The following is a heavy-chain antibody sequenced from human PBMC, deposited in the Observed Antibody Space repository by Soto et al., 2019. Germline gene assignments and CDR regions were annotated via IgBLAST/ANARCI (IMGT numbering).Heavy chain of an antibody. Sequence: QVQLVESGGGVVQPGRSLRLSCAASGFTFTSNPMHWVRQAPGKGLEWVAVVSYDGSNKYYADSVKGRFTISRDNSKNTLSLQMNSLRGEDTAVYYCARDPNSAAGAYYYHYGMDVWGQGTTVTVSS. V-gene: IGHV3-30-3*01. J-gene: IGHJ6*02. D-gene: IGHD6-13*01. CDR3: ARDPNSAAGAYYYHYGMDV. CDR1: GFTFTSNP. CDR2: VSYDGSNK.